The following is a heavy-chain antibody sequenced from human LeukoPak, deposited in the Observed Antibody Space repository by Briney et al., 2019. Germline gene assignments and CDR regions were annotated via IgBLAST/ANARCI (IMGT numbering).Heavy chain of an antibody. CDR3: ARGREFYDSSGSDAFDI. V-gene: IGHV1-2*02. CDR1: GYTSTGYY. Sequence: ASVKVSCKASGYTSTGYYMHWVRQAPGQGLEWMGWINPNSGGTNYAQKFQGRVTMTRDTSISTAYMELSRLRSDDTAVYYCARGREFYDSSGSDAFDIWGQGTMVTVSS. J-gene: IGHJ3*02. CDR2: INPNSGGT. D-gene: IGHD3-22*01.